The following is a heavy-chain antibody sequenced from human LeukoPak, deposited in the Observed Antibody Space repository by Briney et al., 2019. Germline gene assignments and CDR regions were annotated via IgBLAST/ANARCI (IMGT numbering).Heavy chain of an antibody. V-gene: IGHV1-2*02. Sequence: GASVKVSCKASGYTFTGYYVHWVRQAPGQGLEWMGWINPNSGGTNYAQKFQGRVTMTRDTSISTAYMELSRLRSDDTAVYYCARGGFGDFWSGYRNWFDPWGQGTLVTVSS. CDR1: GYTFTGYY. J-gene: IGHJ5*02. D-gene: IGHD3-3*01. CDR3: ARGGFGDFWSGYRNWFDP. CDR2: INPNSGGT.